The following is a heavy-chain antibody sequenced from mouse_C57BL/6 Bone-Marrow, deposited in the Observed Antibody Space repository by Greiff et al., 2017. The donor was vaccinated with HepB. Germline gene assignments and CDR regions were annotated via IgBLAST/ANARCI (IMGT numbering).Heavy chain of an antibody. CDR2: IDPSDSYT. D-gene: IGHD3-2*02. CDR3: ARRQLRGIYYAMDY. CDR1: GYTFTSYW. J-gene: IGHJ4*01. V-gene: IGHV1-50*01. Sequence: QVQLKQPGAELVKPGASVKLSCKASGYTFTSYWMQWVKQRPGQGLEWIGEIDPSDSYTNYNQKFKGKATLTVDTSSSTAYMQLSSLTSEDSAVYYCARRQLRGIYYAMDYWGQGTSVTVSS.